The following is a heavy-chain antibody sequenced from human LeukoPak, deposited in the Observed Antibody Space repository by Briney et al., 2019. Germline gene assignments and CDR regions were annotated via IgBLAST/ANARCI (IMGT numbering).Heavy chain of an antibody. D-gene: IGHD6-19*01. J-gene: IGHJ4*02. CDR1: GFTFSSCG. Sequence: PGRSLRLSCAASGFTFSSCGMHWVRQAPGKGLEWVTFISYDGSDKYYADSVKGRFTISRDNSKNTLYLQMISLSAEDTAVYYCARPKYSSGWYPDYWGQGTLVTVSS. V-gene: IGHV3-30*03. CDR2: ISYDGSDK. CDR3: ARPKYSSGWYPDY.